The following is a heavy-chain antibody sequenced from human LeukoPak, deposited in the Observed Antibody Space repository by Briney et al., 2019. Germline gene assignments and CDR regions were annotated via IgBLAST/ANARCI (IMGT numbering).Heavy chain of an antibody. V-gene: IGHV1-2*02. D-gene: IGHD3-22*01. J-gene: IGHJ4*02. CDR1: GYTFTDYY. CDR2: INPNSGGT. CDR3: ARASEHGDYDSSGYYLSPLDY. Sequence: ASVKVSCRASGYTFTDYYTHWVRQAPGQGLEWMGWINPNSGGTNYAQKFQGRVTMTRDTSISTAYMELSRLRSDDTAVYYCARASEHGDYDSSGYYLSPLDYWGQGTLVTVSS.